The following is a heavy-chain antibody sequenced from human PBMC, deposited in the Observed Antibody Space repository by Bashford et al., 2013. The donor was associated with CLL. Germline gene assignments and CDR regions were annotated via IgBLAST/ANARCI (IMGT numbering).Heavy chain of an antibody. CDR3: ARRIPSIAVAGNWMEDYYYYGMDV. J-gene: IGHJ6*02. V-gene: IGHV5-51*01. D-gene: IGHD6-19*01. CDR1: GYSFTSYW. CDR2: IYPGDSDT. Sequence: GESLKISCKGSGYSFTSYWIGWVRQMPGKGLEWMGIIYPGDSDTRYSPSFQGQVTISADKSISTAYLQWSSLKASGTAMYYCARRIPSIAVAGNWMEDYYYYGMDVWGQGTTVTVSS.